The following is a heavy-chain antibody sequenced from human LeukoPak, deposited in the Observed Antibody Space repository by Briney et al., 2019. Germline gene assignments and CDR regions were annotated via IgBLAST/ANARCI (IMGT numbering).Heavy chain of an antibody. CDR1: GYTFADYY. CDR2: VNPVSGGT. Sequence: GASVKVSCKASGYTFADYYMHWVRQAPGQGLEWMGWVNPVSGGTYYAQRFLGRVTMTRDSSISTVYMELSRLQSDDTAVYHCASLGATTLSYFGMDVWGQGTTVTASS. J-gene: IGHJ6*02. V-gene: IGHV1-2*02. D-gene: IGHD1-26*01. CDR3: ASLGATTLSYFGMDV.